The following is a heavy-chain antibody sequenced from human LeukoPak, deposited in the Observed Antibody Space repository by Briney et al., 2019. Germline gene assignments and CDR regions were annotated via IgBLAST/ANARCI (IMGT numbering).Heavy chain of an antibody. D-gene: IGHD2-2*01. CDR3: AKDMPGPNDAFDI. V-gene: IGHV4-59*01. Sequence: SETLSLTCTVSGGSISSYWWSWIRQPPGKGLEWIGYIYNSGSAKYNPSLKSRVTISVDTSRNQFSLKLSSVTAADTAVYYCAKDMPGPNDAFDIWGQGTMVTVSS. J-gene: IGHJ3*02. CDR2: IYNSGSA. CDR1: GGSISSYW.